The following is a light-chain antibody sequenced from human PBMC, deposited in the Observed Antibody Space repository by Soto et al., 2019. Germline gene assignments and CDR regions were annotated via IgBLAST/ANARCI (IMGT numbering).Light chain of an antibody. CDR1: HSVSSRY. V-gene: IGKV3-20*01. J-gene: IGKJ4*01. CDR3: QHFATSPRLT. Sequence: EIVLTQSPGTLSLSPGERATLSCRANHSVSSRYLAWYQQKPGQAPRLIINGASNRATGIPDRFSGSGSGTDLTLTISRLAPEDFALYYCQHFATSPRLTFGGGTKVEIK. CDR2: GAS.